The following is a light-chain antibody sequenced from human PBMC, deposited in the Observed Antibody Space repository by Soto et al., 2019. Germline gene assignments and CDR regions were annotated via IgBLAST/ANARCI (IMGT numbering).Light chain of an antibody. CDR3: SSYTSSSTLGV. Sequence: QSALTQPASVSVSPGQSITISCTGTSSDVGGYNYVSWYQQHPGKAPKLMIYEVSNRPSGVSNRFSGSKSGNTASLTISGLQAEDEADYYCSSYTSSSTLGVLGTGTKVTV. CDR1: SSDVGGYNY. J-gene: IGLJ1*01. V-gene: IGLV2-14*01. CDR2: EVS.